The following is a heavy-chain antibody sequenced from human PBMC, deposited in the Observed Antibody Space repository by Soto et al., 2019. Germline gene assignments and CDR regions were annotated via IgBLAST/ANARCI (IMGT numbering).Heavy chain of an antibody. CDR3: AGDLGDFWSGYST. CDR1: GFTFSSYW. Sequence: PGGSLRLSCAASGFTFSSYWMSWVRRAPGKGLEWVANIKQDGSEKYYVDSVKGRFTISRDNAKNSLYLQMNSLRAEDTAVYYCAGDLGDFWSGYSTWGQGTLVTVSS. J-gene: IGHJ4*02. D-gene: IGHD3-3*01. V-gene: IGHV3-7*01. CDR2: IKQDGSEK.